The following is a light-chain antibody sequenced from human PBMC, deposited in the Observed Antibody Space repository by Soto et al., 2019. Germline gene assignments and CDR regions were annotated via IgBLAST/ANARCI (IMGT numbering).Light chain of an antibody. CDR2: DAS. V-gene: IGKV1-5*01. Sequence: DIQMTQFASTLSASVGDRVTMTCRASQSIRSWLAWYQQKPGKAPKLLIYDASSLESGVPSRFSGSGSGTDFTLTISSLQPDDFATYYCQHYNSYSEAFGQGTKVDIK. CDR3: QHYNSYSEA. J-gene: IGKJ1*01. CDR1: QSIRSW.